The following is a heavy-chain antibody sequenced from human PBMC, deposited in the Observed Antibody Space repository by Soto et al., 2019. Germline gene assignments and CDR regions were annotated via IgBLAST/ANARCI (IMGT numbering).Heavy chain of an antibody. Sequence: EVQLVESGGGLVQPGGSLRLSCAASGFTFSSYWMHWVRQAPGKGLVWVSRINSDGSSTSYAGSVKGRSTISRDNAKNTLYLQMNSLRAEDTAVYYCVRTSLVVAAATREDYWGQGTLVTVSS. CDR2: INSDGSST. CDR3: VRTSLVVAAATREDY. J-gene: IGHJ4*02. D-gene: IGHD2-15*01. V-gene: IGHV3-74*01. CDR1: GFTFSSYW.